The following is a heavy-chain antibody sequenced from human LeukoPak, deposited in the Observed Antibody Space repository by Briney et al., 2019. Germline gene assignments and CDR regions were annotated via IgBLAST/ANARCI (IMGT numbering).Heavy chain of an antibody. J-gene: IGHJ6*03. Sequence: GGSLRLSCAASGFTFSGSAMHLVRQASGKGLEWLGRIRSKANNYATAYAASVKGRFTISRDDSKNTAYLQMNSLKTEDTAVYYCTRNWNDYYYYYMDVWGKGTTVTVSS. D-gene: IGHD1-1*01. CDR1: GFTFSGSA. V-gene: IGHV3-73*01. CDR3: TRNWNDYYYYYMDV. CDR2: IRSKANNYAT.